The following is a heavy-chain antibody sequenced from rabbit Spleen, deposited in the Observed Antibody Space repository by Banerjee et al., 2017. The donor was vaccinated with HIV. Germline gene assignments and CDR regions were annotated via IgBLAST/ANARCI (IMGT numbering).Heavy chain of an antibody. J-gene: IGHJ2*01. CDR2: IYAGNSGDT. CDR3: ARSRNSNSGDGFDP. D-gene: IGHD1-1*01. V-gene: IGHV1S40*01. CDR1: GFSFSSRYY. Sequence: QSLEESGGDLVKPGASLTLTCTASGFSFSSRYYMCWVRQAPGKGLEWIACIYAGNSGDTYYASWAKGRFTISKTSSTTVTLQMTSLTAADTATYFCARSRNSNSGDGFDPWGPGTLVTVS.